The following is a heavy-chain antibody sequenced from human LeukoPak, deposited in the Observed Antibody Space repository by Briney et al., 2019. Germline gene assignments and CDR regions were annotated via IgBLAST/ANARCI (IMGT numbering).Heavy chain of an antibody. D-gene: IGHD3-22*01. Sequence: GESLKISSKGSGYSFTSYWIAWVRQMPGKGLEWMGIIYPGDSDTRYSPSFQGQVTISADRSTSTAYLHWSSLKASDTAMYYCARHRTMINWFDPWGQGTLVTVSS. J-gene: IGHJ5*02. V-gene: IGHV5-51*01. CDR2: IYPGDSDT. CDR1: GYSFTSYW. CDR3: ARHRTMINWFDP.